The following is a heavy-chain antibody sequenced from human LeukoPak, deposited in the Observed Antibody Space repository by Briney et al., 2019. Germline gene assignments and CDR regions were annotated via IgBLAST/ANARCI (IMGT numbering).Heavy chain of an antibody. J-gene: IGHJ4*02. V-gene: IGHV4-30-4*01. CDR1: GGSISSGDYY. D-gene: IGHD3-3*01. CDR3: ARHDFWSGYSDY. Sequence: PQTLSLTCTVSGGSISSGDYYWSWIRQPPGKGLEWIGYIYYSGSTYYNPSLKSRVTISVDTSKNQFSLKLSSVTAADTAVYYCARHDFWSGYSDYWGQGTLVTVSS. CDR2: IYYSGST.